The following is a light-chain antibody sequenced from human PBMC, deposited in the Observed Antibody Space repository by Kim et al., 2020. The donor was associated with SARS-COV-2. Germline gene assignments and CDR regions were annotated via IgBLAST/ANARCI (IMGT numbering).Light chain of an antibody. Sequence: SPGERATLSCRASQSVSFNLAWYQQKPGQAPRLVIYGASTRATGIPARFSGSGSGTEFTLTITSLQSEDFAVYYCQQYHNWPPWTFGQGTKVDIK. J-gene: IGKJ1*01. CDR1: QSVSFN. CDR2: GAS. V-gene: IGKV3-15*01. CDR3: QQYHNWPPWT.